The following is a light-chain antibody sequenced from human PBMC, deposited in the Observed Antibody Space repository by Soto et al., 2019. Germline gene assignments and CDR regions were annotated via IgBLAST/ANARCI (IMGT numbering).Light chain of an antibody. CDR1: QSVNSN. V-gene: IGKV3-15*01. CDR2: GAS. Sequence: EIVMMQSPATLSVSLVEIATLSCRHRQSVNSNLAWHQQKPGQAPRLLICGASTRATGIPARFSGSASGTEFTLTISSLHSEDFVVYYWQQYNNRPSTFGGGTKVDI. CDR3: QQYNNRPST. J-gene: IGKJ4*01.